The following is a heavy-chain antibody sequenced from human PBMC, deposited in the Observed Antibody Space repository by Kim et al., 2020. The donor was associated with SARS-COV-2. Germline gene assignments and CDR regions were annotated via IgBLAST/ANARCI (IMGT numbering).Heavy chain of an antibody. CDR3: ARDRPHNWFDP. V-gene: IGHV1-46*01. Sequence: SINYAQKFQGRLTMNMDTSTTTVYMELSGLRSEDTAIYYCARDRPHNWFDPWGQGTLVTVSS. J-gene: IGHJ5*02. CDR2: SI.